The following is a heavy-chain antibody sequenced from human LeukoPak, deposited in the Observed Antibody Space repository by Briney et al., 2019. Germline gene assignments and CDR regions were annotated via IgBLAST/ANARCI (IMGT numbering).Heavy chain of an antibody. CDR3: ARDLKYYDFWSGSYYYYMDV. J-gene: IGHJ6*03. V-gene: IGHV4-4*07. CDR1: GGSISSYY. D-gene: IGHD3-3*01. Sequence: SETLSLTCSVSGGSISSYYWSWIRQTAGKGLEWIGRIYTSGSTNYNPSLKSRVTMSVDTSKNQFSLTLSSVTAADTAVYYCARDLKYYDFWSGSYYYYMDVWGKGTTVTVSS. CDR2: IYTSGST.